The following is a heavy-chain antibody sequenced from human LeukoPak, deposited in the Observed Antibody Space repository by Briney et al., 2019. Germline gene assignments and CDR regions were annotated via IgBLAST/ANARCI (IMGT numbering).Heavy chain of an antibody. V-gene: IGHV3-74*01. CDR3: ARAGSSSWTYFYYYYMDV. J-gene: IGHJ6*03. CDR1: GFTFSSYW. Sequence: GGSLRLSCAASGFTFSSYWMHWVRQAPGKGLVWVSRINSDGSSTSYADSVKGRFTISRDNAKNTLYLQMNSLRAEDTAVYYCARAGSSSWTYFYYYYMDVWGKGTTVTISS. D-gene: IGHD6-13*01. CDR2: INSDGSST.